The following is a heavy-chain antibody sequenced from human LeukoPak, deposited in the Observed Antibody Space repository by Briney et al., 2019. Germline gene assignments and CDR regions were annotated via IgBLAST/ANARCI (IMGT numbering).Heavy chain of an antibody. CDR2: IYYSGST. J-gene: IGHJ3*02. CDR3: ARDRSGYMGDAFDI. D-gene: IGHD5-12*01. Sequence: SETLSLTRTVSGRSISSYYWSSIRQPPGKGLEWIGYIYYSGSTNYNTSLKSRVTISVDTSKNQYSLKLSSETAADTAVYYCARDRSGYMGDAFDIWGQGTMVTVSS. V-gene: IGHV4-59*01. CDR1: GRSISSYY.